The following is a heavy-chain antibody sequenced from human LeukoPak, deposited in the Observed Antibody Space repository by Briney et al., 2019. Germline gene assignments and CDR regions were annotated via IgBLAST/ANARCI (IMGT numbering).Heavy chain of an antibody. CDR2: INPNSGGT. Sequence: GASVKVSCKASGYTFTGYYMHWVRQAPGQGLEWMGWINPNSGGTNYAQKFQGRVTTTRDTSISTAYMELSRLRSDDTAVYYCARDMRGAAAGINWFDPWGQGTLVTVSS. CDR1: GYTFTGYY. CDR3: ARDMRGAAAGINWFDP. D-gene: IGHD6-13*01. V-gene: IGHV1-2*02. J-gene: IGHJ5*02.